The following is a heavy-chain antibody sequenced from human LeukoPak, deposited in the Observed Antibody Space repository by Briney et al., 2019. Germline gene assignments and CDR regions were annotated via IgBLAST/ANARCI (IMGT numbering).Heavy chain of an antibody. V-gene: IGHV4-39*02. CDR1: GGSISGSSYY. CDR2: IYYSGTT. J-gene: IGHJ5*02. CDR3: ARDWEPRTETDLFDP. Sequence: SETLSLTCTVSGGSISGSSYYWGWIRQPPGKGPEWIGTIYYSGTTYYNPSLKSRVTISIDTSKNHFSLKLSSVTATDTAFYYCARDWEPRTETDLFDPWGQGTLVTVSS. D-gene: IGHD1-26*01.